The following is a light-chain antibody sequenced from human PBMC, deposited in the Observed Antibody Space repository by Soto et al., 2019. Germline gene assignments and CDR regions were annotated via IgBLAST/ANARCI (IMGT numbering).Light chain of an antibody. J-gene: IGLJ3*02. Sequence: SYELTQPPSVSVAPGQTARITCGGDNIGSKSVHWYRKRPGQAPVLVVFDDSDRPSGIPERFSGSNSGKTATLTISRVEGGDEADYYCQVWASDSDNWVFGGGTKLTVL. V-gene: IGLV3-21*02. CDR1: NIGSKS. CDR2: DDS. CDR3: QVWASDSDNWV.